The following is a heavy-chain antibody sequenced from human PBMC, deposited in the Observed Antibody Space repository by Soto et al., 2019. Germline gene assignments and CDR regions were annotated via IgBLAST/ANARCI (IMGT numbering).Heavy chain of an antibody. J-gene: IGHJ6*02. CDR1: GGTFTGNP. V-gene: IGHV1-69*01. D-gene: IGHD6-6*01. Sequence: QVQLVQSGAEVKKPGSSVKVSCKASGGTFTGNPISWVRQAPGRGLEWMGGILPMFGTTNYAQKFQGRVTITADESTTTAYMELNSLRSEDTAVYYCARENSIASLSYYYGMEVWGQGTTVTVSS. CDR2: ILPMFGTT. CDR3: ARENSIASLSYYYGMEV.